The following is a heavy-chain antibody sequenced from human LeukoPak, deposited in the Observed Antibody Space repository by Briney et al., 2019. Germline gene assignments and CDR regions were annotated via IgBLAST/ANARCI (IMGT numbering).Heavy chain of an antibody. CDR1: GYTFTKYF. CDR3: ARRDCVGDCYSNWFDP. Sequence: ASVKVSCKASGYTFTKYFMHWVRQAPGQGLEWIGTINPRGGSTGYAQKFQGRITMTTDMSTRTVYMELSSLESEDTAVYYCARRDCVGDCYSNWFDPWGQRTRVTVSS. J-gene: IGHJ5*02. CDR2: INPRGGST. D-gene: IGHD2-21*02. V-gene: IGHV1-46*01.